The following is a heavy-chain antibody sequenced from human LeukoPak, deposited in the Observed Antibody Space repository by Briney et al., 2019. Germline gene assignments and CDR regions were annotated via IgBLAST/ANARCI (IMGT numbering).Heavy chain of an antibody. CDR1: GYTFTGYY. CDR3: ASPRGFLDVFDF. J-gene: IGHJ3*01. Sequence: ASVKVSCEASGYTFTGYYMHWVRQAPGQGLEWMGWINPNSGGTNYAQKFQGRVTMTRDTSVSTAYMELSRLRSDDTAVYYCASPRGFLDVFDFWAKGKMVTVSS. CDR2: INPNSGGT. V-gene: IGHV1-2*02.